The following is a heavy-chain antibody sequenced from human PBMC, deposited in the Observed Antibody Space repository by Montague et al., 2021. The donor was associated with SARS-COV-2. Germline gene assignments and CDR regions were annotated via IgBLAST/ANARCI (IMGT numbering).Heavy chain of an antibody. CDR3: ARDYSHCSGGSCVFDY. J-gene: IGHJ4*02. CDR2: IYSSGST. Sequence: SETPSLTCTVSGGSISNYYWSWIRQPAGKGLEWIGRIYSSGSTNYNPSXXSRISMSVDTSKNQFSLKLSSVTAADTAIYYCARDYSHCSGGSCVFDYWGQGTLVTVSS. V-gene: IGHV4-4*07. CDR1: GGSISNYY. D-gene: IGHD2-15*01.